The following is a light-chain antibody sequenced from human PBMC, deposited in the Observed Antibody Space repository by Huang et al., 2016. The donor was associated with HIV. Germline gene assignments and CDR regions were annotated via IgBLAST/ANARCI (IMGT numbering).Light chain of an antibody. Sequence: EIVMTQSPATLPVSPGERATLSCRARQSVKNNLAWYQKKPGQAPRLVVYGASTRATGIPPRFSGSGSGTNFTLTIHSVQSEDFAVYFCHQNNDWPRTFGQGTKVEVK. CDR2: GAS. CDR3: HQNNDWPRT. V-gene: IGKV3-15*01. J-gene: IGKJ1*01. CDR1: QSVKNN.